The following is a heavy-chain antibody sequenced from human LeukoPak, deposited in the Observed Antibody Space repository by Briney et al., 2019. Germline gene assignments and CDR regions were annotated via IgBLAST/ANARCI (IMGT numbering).Heavy chain of an antibody. CDR1: GYTFISYG. V-gene: IGHV1-18*01. CDR3: ARDLRSSSVYYFDY. D-gene: IGHD6-6*01. Sequence: ASVKVSCKTSGYTFISYGISWVRQAPGPGLEWMGWISAYNGETNSAPKLQGRVTMTKDTSTSTAYMELRSLRSDDTAVYYCARDLRSSSVYYFDYWGQGTLITVSS. CDR2: ISAYNGET. J-gene: IGHJ4*02.